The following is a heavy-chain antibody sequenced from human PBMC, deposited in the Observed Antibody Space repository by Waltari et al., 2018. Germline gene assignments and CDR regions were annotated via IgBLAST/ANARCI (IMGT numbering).Heavy chain of an antibody. CDR3: ASLAAASHGNY. CDR1: GFTFSSYS. V-gene: IGHV3-21*01. J-gene: IGHJ4*02. Sequence: EVQLVESGGGLVKPGGSLRLSCAASGFTFSSYSMNWVRQAPGKGLEGVSSISSSSSYIYYADSVKGRFTISRDNAKNSLYLQMNSLRAEDTAVYYCASLAAASHGNYWGQGTLVTVSS. D-gene: IGHD6-13*01. CDR2: ISSSSSYI.